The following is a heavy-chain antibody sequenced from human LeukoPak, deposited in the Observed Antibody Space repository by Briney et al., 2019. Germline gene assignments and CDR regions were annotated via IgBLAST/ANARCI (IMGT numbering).Heavy chain of an antibody. CDR3: AKDQGYDSSGYVPD. J-gene: IGHJ4*02. D-gene: IGHD3-22*01. CDR2: ISWDGGST. CDR1: GFTFDDYA. Sequence: GGSLRLSCAASGFTFDDYAMHWVRQAPGKGLEWVSLISWDGGSTYYADSVKGRSTISRDNSKNSLYLQMNSLRAEDTALYYCAKDQGYDSSGYVPDWGQGTLVTVSS. V-gene: IGHV3-43D*04.